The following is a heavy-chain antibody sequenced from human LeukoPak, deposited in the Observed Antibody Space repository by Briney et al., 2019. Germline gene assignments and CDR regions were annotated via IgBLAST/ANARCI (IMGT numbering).Heavy chain of an antibody. CDR3: VKHSGSGSYDPFDI. CDR1: GFTVSSNY. D-gene: IGHD3-10*01. V-gene: IGHV3-53*01. Sequence: GGSLRLSCAASGFTVSSNYMSWVRQAPGKGLEWVSVIYSGGSTYYADSVKGRFTISRDNSKNTLYLQLNSLRVEDTAVCYCVKHSGSGSYDPFDIWGQGATVTVSS. CDR2: IYSGGST. J-gene: IGHJ3*02.